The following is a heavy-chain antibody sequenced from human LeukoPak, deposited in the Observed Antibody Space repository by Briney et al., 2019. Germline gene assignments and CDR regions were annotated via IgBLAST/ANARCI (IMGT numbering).Heavy chain of an antibody. CDR1: GYTFTRYS. J-gene: IGHJ5*02. Sequence: GASVKVSCKASGYTFTRYSMNWVRQAPGQGLEWMGWMNPNSGNTGYAQKFQGRVTMTRNTSISTAYMELSSLRSEDTAVYYCASRITMVRGVAETWGQGTLVTVSS. V-gene: IGHV1-8*01. CDR3: ASRITMVRGVAET. D-gene: IGHD3-10*01. CDR2: MNPNSGNT.